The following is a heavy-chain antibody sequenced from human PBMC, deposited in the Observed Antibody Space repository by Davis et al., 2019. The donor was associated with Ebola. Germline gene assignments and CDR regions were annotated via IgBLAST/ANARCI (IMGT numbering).Heavy chain of an antibody. CDR1: GFTFSSYW. CDR2: IKQDGSEK. D-gene: IGHD6-13*01. CDR3: AREKFTIAASALQH. Sequence: GESLKISCAASGFTFSSYWVAWVRQAPGKGLEWVANIKQDGSEKYYVDSVKGRFTISRDNSQNSLYLQMTSLRDDDTAVYYCAREKFTIAASALQHWGQGTLVTVSS. V-gene: IGHV3-7*01. J-gene: IGHJ1*01.